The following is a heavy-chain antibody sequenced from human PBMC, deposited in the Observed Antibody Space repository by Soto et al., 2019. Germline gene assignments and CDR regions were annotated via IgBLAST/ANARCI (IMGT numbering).Heavy chain of an antibody. CDR2: IHYTGSS. CDR1: GGSVSGYY. D-gene: IGHD3-10*01. CDR3: ARDRGYPETYGMDV. J-gene: IGHJ6*02. Sequence: SETLSLTCTVSGGSVSGYYWSWIRQPPGKGLEWIAYIHYTGSSNSNPSLESRVTMSVDTSKNQFSLKLSSVTAADTAVYYCARDRGYPETYGMDVWGQGTTVTVSS. V-gene: IGHV4-59*02.